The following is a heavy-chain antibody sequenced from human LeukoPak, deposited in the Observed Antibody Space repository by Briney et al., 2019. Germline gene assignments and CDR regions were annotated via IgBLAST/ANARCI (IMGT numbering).Heavy chain of an antibody. J-gene: IGHJ4*02. CDR1: GFTFSSYE. V-gene: IGHV3-48*03. D-gene: IGHD1-26*01. CDR2: ISSSGSTI. Sequence: GGSPRLSCAASGFTFSSYEMNWVRQAPGKGLEWVSYISSSGSTIYYADSVKGRFTISRDNAKSSLYLQMNSLRAEDTAVYYCAKMGATTWSHEDYWGQGTLVTVSS. CDR3: AKMGATTWSHEDY.